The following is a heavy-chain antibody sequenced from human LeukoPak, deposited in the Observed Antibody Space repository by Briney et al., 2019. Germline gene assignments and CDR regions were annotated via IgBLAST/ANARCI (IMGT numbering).Heavy chain of an antibody. CDR3: ARDMGSGSLHY. J-gene: IGHJ4*02. V-gene: IGHV1-3*04. CDR1: GYSFTTYA. CDR2: INTGNGDT. D-gene: IGHD1-26*01. Sequence: ASVKVSCKASGYSFTTYAIHWVRQAPGQRLEWLGWINTGNGDTRYSQTFQGRVTITRDTSASTAYMELSSLRPEDTAVYYCARDMGSGSLHYWGQGTLVTVSS.